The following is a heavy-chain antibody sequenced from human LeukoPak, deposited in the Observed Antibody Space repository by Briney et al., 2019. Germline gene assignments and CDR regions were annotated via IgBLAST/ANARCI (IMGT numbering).Heavy chain of an antibody. Sequence: PGGSLRLSCAASGFTFSSYSMSWVRQAPGKGLEWVSSITNTGDYKYFADSVKGRFTISRDNTKNSLYLQMNSLRAEDTAVYYCARDGRAYSYRYYFDNWGQGTLVTVSS. J-gene: IGHJ4*02. D-gene: IGHD5-18*01. CDR1: GFTFSSYS. CDR3: ARDGRAYSYRYYFDN. V-gene: IGHV3-21*01. CDR2: ITNTGDYK.